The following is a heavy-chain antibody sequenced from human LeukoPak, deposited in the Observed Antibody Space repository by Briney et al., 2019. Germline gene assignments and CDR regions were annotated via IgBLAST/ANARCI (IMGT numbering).Heavy chain of an antibody. CDR2: IYYSGST. V-gene: IGHV4-39*07. J-gene: IGHJ4*02. CDR1: GGSISSTIYY. D-gene: IGHD3-9*01. CDR3: AREVLRYFDWLFSDFDY. Sequence: SETLSLTCTVSGGSISSTIYYWGWIRQPPGKGLEWIGSIYYSGSTYYNPSLKSRVTISVDTSKNQFSLKLSSVTAADTAVYCCAREVLRYFDWLFSDFDYWGQGTLVTVSS.